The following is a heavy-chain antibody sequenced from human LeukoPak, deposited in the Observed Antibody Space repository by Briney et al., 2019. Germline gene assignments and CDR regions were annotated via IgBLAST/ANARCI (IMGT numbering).Heavy chain of an antibody. J-gene: IGHJ4*02. Sequence: GSLRLSCAASGFTVSSNYMSWVRQAPGKGLEWVSAISGSGGSTYYADSVKGRFTISRDNSKNTLYLQMNSLRAEDTAVYYCAKPLYDILTGYWDPVGYFDYWGQGTLVTVSS. D-gene: IGHD3-9*01. CDR3: AKPLYDILTGYWDPVGYFDY. CDR1: GFTVSSNY. CDR2: ISGSGGST. V-gene: IGHV3-23*01.